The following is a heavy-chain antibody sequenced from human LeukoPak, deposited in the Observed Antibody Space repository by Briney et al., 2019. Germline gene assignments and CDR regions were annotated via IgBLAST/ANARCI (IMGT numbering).Heavy chain of an antibody. CDR3: ARDLLAYGDYHYFYYMDV. CDR2: IRSSGDST. V-gene: IGHV3-23*01. CDR1: GFTFSSYG. D-gene: IGHD4-17*01. J-gene: IGHJ6*03. Sequence: GGTLRLSCAASGFTFSSYGMSWVRQAPGKGLEWVSGIRSSGDSTYYADSVKGRFTISRDNSKNTLYLQMNSLRAEDTAVYYCARDLLAYGDYHYFYYMDVWGKGTTVTVSS.